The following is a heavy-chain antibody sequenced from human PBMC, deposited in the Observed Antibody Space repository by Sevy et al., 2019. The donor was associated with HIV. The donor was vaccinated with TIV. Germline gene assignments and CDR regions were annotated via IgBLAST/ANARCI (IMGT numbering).Heavy chain of an antibody. CDR1: GFTFSSYW. J-gene: IGHJ5*02. CDR2: IKQDGSEK. V-gene: IGHV3-7*01. CDR3: ARVRYSGSYPSWFDP. D-gene: IGHD1-26*01. Sequence: GGSLRLSCAASGFTFSSYWMSWVRQAPGKGLEWVANIKQDGSEKYYVDSVKGRFTISRDNAKNSLYLQMNSLGAEDTAVYYCARVRYSGSYPSWFDPWGQGTLVTVSS.